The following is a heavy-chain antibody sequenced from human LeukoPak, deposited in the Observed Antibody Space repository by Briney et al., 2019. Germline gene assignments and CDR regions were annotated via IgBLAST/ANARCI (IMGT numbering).Heavy chain of an antibody. V-gene: IGHV1-69*04. CDR3: ARGKSSSWSRPNWFDP. Sequence: ASVKVSCKASGGTFSSYAISWVRQAPGQGLEWMGRIIPIFGIANYAQKFQGRVTITADKSTSTAYMELSSLRSEDTAVYYCARGKSSSWSRPNWFDPWGQGTLVTVSS. D-gene: IGHD6-13*01. CDR2: IIPIFGIA. J-gene: IGHJ5*02. CDR1: GGTFSSYA.